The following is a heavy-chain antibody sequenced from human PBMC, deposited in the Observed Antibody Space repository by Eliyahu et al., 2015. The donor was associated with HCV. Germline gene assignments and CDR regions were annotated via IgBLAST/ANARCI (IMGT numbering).Heavy chain of an antibody. CDR2: INHSGSA. V-gene: IGHV4-34*01. CDR1: GGSXXGYY. Sequence: QVQLQQWGAGLLKPSETLSLTXVVXGGSXXGYYWSWXRQPPGKGLEWIGEINHSGSANYNPSLKSRVTISVDTSKHQFSLKLSSVTAADTAVYYCASSLTIFGVVKYYYGLDVWGQGTTVTVSS. CDR3: ASSLTIFGVVKYYYGLDV. J-gene: IGHJ6*02. D-gene: IGHD3-3*01.